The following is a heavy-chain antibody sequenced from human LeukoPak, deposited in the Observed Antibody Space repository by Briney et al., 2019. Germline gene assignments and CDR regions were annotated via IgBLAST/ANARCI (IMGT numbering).Heavy chain of an antibody. J-gene: IGHJ5*02. CDR2: IYYSGST. CDR1: GGSISSSSYY. D-gene: IGHD4-23*01. V-gene: IGHV4-39*07. CDR3: ARSHGGNYNWFDP. Sequence: PSETLSLTCTVSGGSISSSSYYWGWIRQPPGKGLEWIGSIYYSGSTYYNPSLKSRVTISVDTSKNQFSLKLSSVTAADTAVYYCARSHGGNYNWFDPWGQGTLVTVSS.